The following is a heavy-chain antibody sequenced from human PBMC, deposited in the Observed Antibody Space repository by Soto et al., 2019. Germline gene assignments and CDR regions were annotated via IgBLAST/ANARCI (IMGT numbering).Heavy chain of an antibody. CDR1: GGSISSGGYY. D-gene: IGHD3-22*01. J-gene: IGHJ4*02. CDR3: ASYDSSGTFDY. Sequence: SETLSLTCTVSGGSISSGGYYWSWIRQHPGRGLEWIGYIYYSGSTYYNPSLKSRVTISVDTSKNQFSLKLSSVTAADTAVYYCASYDSSGTFDYWGQGTLVTVSS. V-gene: IGHV4-31*03. CDR2: IYYSGST.